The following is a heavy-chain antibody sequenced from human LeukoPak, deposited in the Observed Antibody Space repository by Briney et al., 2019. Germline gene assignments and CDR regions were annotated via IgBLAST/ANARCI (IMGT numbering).Heavy chain of an antibody. CDR1: GFIFNNYG. CDR2: ISNDGGGT. J-gene: IGHJ5*02. CDR3: AKGSSGYFVDL. D-gene: IGHD3-22*01. Sequence: GGSLRLSCAASGFIFNNYGLIWVRQAPGKGLEWVSAISNDGGGTNYADFVKGRFTISRDNSKNTLFLQMNSLRAEDTALYYCAKGSSGYFVDLWGQGTLVTVSS. V-gene: IGHV3-23*01.